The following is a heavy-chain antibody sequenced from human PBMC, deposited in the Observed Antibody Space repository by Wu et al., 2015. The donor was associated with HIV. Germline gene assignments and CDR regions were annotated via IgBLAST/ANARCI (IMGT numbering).Heavy chain of an antibody. CDR3: AREMSDYSYYYMDV. J-gene: IGHJ6*03. CDR2: ISTYNGDT. CDR1: GYTFTSYG. V-gene: IGHV1-18*01. Sequence: QVQVVQSGAEVKKPGASVKVSCKTSGYTFTSYGISWVRQAPGQGLEWMGWISTYNGDTNYAQKLQGRVTMTTDTSTSTAYMELRSLRSDDTAVYYCAREMSDYSYYYMDVWGKGTTVTVSS. D-gene: IGHD3-3*01.